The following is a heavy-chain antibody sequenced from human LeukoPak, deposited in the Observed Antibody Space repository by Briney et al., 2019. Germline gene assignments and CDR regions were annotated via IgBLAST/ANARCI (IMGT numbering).Heavy chain of an antibody. Sequence: GGSLRLSCAAFGFTFSSYSMNWVRQAPGKGLEWVSYISSSSSYIYYADSVKGRFTISRDNAKNSLYLQMNSLRAEDTAVYYCARGIAASAFDIWGQGTMVTVSS. CDR3: ARGIAASAFDI. CDR1: GFTFSSYS. J-gene: IGHJ3*02. CDR2: ISSSSSYI. D-gene: IGHD6-13*01. V-gene: IGHV3-21*01.